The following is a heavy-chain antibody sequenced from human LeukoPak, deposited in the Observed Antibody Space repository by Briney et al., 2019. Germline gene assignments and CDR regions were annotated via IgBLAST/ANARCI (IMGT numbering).Heavy chain of an antibody. Sequence: GGSLRLSCAASGFTFSSYAMHWVRQAPGKGLEWVAVISYDGSNKYYADSVKGRFNISRDNSKNTVYVQMNSQRGEDTAVYYCARVLVVVVAATPAIYYYYYYMDVWGKGTTVTVSS. CDR3: ARVLVVVVAATPAIYYYYYYMDV. J-gene: IGHJ6*03. D-gene: IGHD2-15*01. V-gene: IGHV3-30-3*01. CDR1: GFTFSSYA. CDR2: ISYDGSNK.